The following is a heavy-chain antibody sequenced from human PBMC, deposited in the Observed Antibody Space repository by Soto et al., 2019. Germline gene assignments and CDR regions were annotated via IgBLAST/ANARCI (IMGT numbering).Heavy chain of an antibody. CDR3: ARSIRDNWNRSENNWFDP. V-gene: IGHV4-39*01. CDR1: GGSISSSSYY. D-gene: IGHD1-20*01. Sequence: PSETLSLTCTVSGGSISSSSYYWGWIRQPPGKGLEWIGSIYYSGSTYYNPSLKSRVTISVDTSKNQFSLKLSSVTAADTAVYYCARSIRDNWNRSENNWFDPWGQGTLVTVSS. CDR2: IYYSGST. J-gene: IGHJ5*02.